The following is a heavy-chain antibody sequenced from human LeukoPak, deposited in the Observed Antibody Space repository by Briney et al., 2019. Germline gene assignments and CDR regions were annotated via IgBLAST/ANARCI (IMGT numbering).Heavy chain of an antibody. D-gene: IGHD6-6*01. Sequence: GGALRLSCAASGFTFSSYWMSWVRQAPGEGLEWVANIKQDGTEKYYMDSVKGRFSISRDNAKNSLYLQMNALRAEDTAVYYCARDVRPDYWGQGTLVTVST. CDR1: GFTFSSYW. CDR2: IKQDGTEK. J-gene: IGHJ4*02. V-gene: IGHV3-7*04. CDR3: ARDVRPDY.